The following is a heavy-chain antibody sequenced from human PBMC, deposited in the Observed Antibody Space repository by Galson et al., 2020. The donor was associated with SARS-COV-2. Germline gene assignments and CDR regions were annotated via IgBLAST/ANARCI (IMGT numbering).Heavy chain of an antibody. V-gene: IGHV1-24*01. CDR3: ATGTAMVTSNWVDP. Sequence: ASVKVSCKASGYTLTELSMHWVRQAPGKGLEWMGGFDPEDGETIYAQKFQGRVTMTEDTSTDTAYMELSSLRSEDTAVYYCATGTAMVTSNWVDPWGQGTLVTVSS. CDR1: GYTLTELS. D-gene: IGHD5-18*01. J-gene: IGHJ5*02. CDR2: FDPEDGET.